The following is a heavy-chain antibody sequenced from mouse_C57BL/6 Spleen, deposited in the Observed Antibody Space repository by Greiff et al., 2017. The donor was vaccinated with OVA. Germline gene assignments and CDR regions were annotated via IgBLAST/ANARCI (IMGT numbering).Heavy chain of an antibody. CDR2: IYPGDGDT. D-gene: IGHD2-5*01. CDR3: ARRDYSNYVDFDY. CDR1: GYAFSSYW. Sequence: SGASVKISCKASGYAFSSYWMNWVKQRPGKGLEWIGQIYPGDGDTNYNGKFKGKATLTADKSSSTAYMQLSSLTSEDSAVYFCARRDYSNYVDFDYWGQGTTLTVSS. J-gene: IGHJ2*01. V-gene: IGHV1-80*01.